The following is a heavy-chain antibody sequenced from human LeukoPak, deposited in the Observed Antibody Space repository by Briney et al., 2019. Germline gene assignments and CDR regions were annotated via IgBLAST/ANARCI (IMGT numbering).Heavy chain of an antibody. CDR3: SKDLTSDFGGDLDP. V-gene: IGHV3-30*02. CDR2: IWYDGSNQ. Sequence: GGSLRLSCAASGFTFSSYGMHWVRQSPGKGLEWVTFIWYDGSNQYYADSVKGRFTISRDNSKNTLYLQMNSLRVEGAAVYYCSKDLTSDFGGDLDPWGQGTLVTASS. CDR1: GFTFSSYG. J-gene: IGHJ5*02. D-gene: IGHD3-10*01.